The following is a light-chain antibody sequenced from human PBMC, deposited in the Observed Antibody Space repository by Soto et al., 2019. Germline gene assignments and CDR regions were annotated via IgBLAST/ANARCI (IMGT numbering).Light chain of an antibody. J-gene: IGKJ1*01. Sequence: EIVMTQSPVTLSVSPGERDTLSCRARQSVGSSLAWYQQKPGQAPRRLIYGSSSRATGIPARFSARGSGTEFTLIISGLQSEDFAVYSFQPYKNWPQLWTFGQGTKVEIK. CDR1: QSVGSS. V-gene: IGKV3-15*01. CDR2: GSS. CDR3: QPYKNWPQLWT.